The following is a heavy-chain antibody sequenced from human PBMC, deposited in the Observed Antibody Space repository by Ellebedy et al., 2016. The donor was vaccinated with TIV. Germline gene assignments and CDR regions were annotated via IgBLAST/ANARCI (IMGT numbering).Heavy chain of an antibody. J-gene: IGHJ4*02. Sequence: MPSETLSLTCTVSGGSISSYYWSWILQPPGKGLEWNGYIYDSGSTNYNPSLKSRVTISVDTSKNQFSLKLSSVTAADTAVYYCARQTSKYSSGWFYFDYWGQGILVTVSS. CDR1: GGSISSYY. V-gene: IGHV4-59*08. CDR3: ARQTSKYSSGWFYFDY. CDR2: IYDSGST. D-gene: IGHD6-19*01.